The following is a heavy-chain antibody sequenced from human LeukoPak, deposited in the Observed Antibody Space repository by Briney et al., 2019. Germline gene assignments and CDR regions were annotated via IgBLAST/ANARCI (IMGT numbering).Heavy chain of an antibody. J-gene: IGHJ6*04. Sequence: GGSLRLSCAASGFTFSSYDMHWVHQATGKGLEWVSAIGTAGDPYYPGSVKGRFTISRENAKNSLYLQMNSLRAGDTAVYYCARGALQQWLRPYYYYGMDVWGKGTTVTVSS. CDR3: ARGALQQWLRPYYYYGMDV. D-gene: IGHD6-19*01. CDR2: IGTAGDP. V-gene: IGHV3-13*05. CDR1: GFTFSSYD.